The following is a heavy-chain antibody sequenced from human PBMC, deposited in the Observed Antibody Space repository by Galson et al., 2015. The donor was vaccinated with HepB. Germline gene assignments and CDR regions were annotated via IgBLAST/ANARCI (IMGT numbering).Heavy chain of an antibody. Sequence: SVKVSCKASGGTFSSYAISWVRQAPGQGLEWMGGIIPIFGTANYAQKFQGRVTITADESTSTAYMELSSLRSEDTAVYYCARTSGGSTRGPYEDYWGQGTLVTVSS. V-gene: IGHV1-69*13. D-gene: IGHD6-19*01. J-gene: IGHJ4*02. CDR3: ARTSGGSTRGPYEDY. CDR2: IIPIFGTA. CDR1: GGTFSSYA.